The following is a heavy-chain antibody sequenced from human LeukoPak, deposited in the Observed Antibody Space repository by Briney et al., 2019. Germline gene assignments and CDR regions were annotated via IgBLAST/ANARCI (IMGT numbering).Heavy chain of an antibody. Sequence: GGSLRLSCAASGFTFSSYGMHWVRLAPGKGLEWVAVISYDGSNKYYADSVKGRFTISRDNSKNTLYLQMNSLRAEDTAVYYCAKGEFGVVTANFDYWGQGTLVTVSS. D-gene: IGHD2-21*02. J-gene: IGHJ4*02. V-gene: IGHV3-30*18. CDR1: GFTFSSYG. CDR3: AKGEFGVVTANFDY. CDR2: ISYDGSNK.